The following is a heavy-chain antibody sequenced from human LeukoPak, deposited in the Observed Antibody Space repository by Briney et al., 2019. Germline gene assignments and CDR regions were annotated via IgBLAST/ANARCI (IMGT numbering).Heavy chain of an antibody. J-gene: IGHJ4*02. CDR2: ISGSGATT. Sequence: GGSLGLYCAASGFTFSSYAMSWVRQAPGKGLEWVSAISGSGATTYYADSVKGRFTISRDKSNNTLYLQMNSLRAEDTAVYYCAKDYAYYYGSGIGGFEYWGQGTLVTVSS. CDR1: GFTFSSYA. CDR3: AKDYAYYYGSGIGGFEY. V-gene: IGHV3-23*01. D-gene: IGHD3-10*01.